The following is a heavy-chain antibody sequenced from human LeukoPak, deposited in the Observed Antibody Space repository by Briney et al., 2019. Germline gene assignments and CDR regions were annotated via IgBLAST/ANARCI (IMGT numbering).Heavy chain of an antibody. V-gene: IGHV3-21*01. CDR3: ARHSDYDILTGPNDY. J-gene: IGHJ4*02. Sequence: GGSLRLSCAASGFTFSSYSMNWVRQAPGEGLEWVSSISTSSSYIYYADSVKGRFTISRDNAKNSLYLQMNSLRAEDTAVYYCARHSDYDILTGPNDYWGQGTLVTVSS. D-gene: IGHD3-9*01. CDR1: GFTFSSYS. CDR2: ISTSSSYI.